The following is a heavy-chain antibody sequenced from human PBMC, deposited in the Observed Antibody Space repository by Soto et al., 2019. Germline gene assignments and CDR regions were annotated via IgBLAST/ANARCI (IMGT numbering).Heavy chain of an antibody. Sequence: EAQLVESGGGLVQPGGSLRLSCAASVFSFKNYWMSWVRQAPRKGLEWVANIKEDGSEKYYADSVRGRFTISRDNAKNSLYLQMNNLRAEDTAKYYCARDATYGYILTITFGGLGTLVTVSS. CDR3: ARDATYGYILTITF. CDR2: IKEDGSEK. V-gene: IGHV3-7*01. D-gene: IGHD5-18*01. CDR1: VFSFKNYW. J-gene: IGHJ4*02.